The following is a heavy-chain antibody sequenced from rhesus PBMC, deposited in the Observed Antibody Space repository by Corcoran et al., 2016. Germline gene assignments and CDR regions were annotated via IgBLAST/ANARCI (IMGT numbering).Heavy chain of an antibody. CDR3: ARIGNYNFDF. Sequence: QLQLQESGPGLVKPSETLSVTCSVSGGSFGSSHWSWIRQAPGKGLEWMGYIYGGGRTTTYNPTLKSRVTLSVDTSKNQFSLKLNSVTAADTAVYYCARIGNYNFDFWGQGLLVTVSS. J-gene: IGHJ4*01. V-gene: IGHV4-169*01. D-gene: IGHD1-44*01. CDR1: GGSFGSSH. CDR2: IYGGGRTT.